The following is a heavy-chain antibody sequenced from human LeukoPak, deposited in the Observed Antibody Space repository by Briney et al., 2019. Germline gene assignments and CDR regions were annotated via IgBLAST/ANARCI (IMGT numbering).Heavy chain of an antibody. CDR2: MNPNSGNT. Sequence: ASVKVSCKASGYTFTSYDINWVRQATGQGLEWMGWMNPNSGNTGYARKFQGRVTMTRNTSISTAYMELSSLRSEDTAVYYCARGVEMLAGAFGYWGQGTLVTVSS. CDR1: GYTFTSYD. J-gene: IGHJ4*02. V-gene: IGHV1-8*01. D-gene: IGHD5-24*01. CDR3: ARGVEMLAGAFGY.